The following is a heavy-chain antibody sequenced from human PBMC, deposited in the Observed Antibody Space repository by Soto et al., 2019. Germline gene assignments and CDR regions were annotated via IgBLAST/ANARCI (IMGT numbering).Heavy chain of an antibody. V-gene: IGHV3-11*01. CDR2: ITFSGNTV. CDR3: ARVSWREKYGMDV. CDR1: GFTFSDPY. Sequence: GGSLRLSCAASGFTFSDPYMSWIRQAPGKGLEWISYITFSGNTVYYADSLKGRFTISRDNAKNSLYLQMNRLRAEDTAVYYCARVSWREKYGMDVWGQGTTVTVSS. J-gene: IGHJ6*02.